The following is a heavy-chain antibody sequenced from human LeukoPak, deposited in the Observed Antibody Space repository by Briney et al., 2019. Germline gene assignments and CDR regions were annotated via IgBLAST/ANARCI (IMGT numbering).Heavy chain of an antibody. Sequence: AGGSLRLSCAASGFTFSTHAIHWVRQAPGKGLEWVAVMSYDGNNKYYADSVKGRFTISRDNSKNTLYLQMNNLITEDTAVYYCARDGDTAIRGVNFDYWGRGTLVTVSS. J-gene: IGHJ4*02. CDR3: ARDGDTAIRGVNFDY. V-gene: IGHV3-30-3*01. CDR2: MSYDGNNK. D-gene: IGHD3-10*01. CDR1: GFTFSTHA.